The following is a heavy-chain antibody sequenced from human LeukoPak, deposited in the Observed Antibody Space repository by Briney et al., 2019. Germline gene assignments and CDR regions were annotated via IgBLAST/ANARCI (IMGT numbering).Heavy chain of an antibody. CDR2: IWYDGSNK. CDR1: GFTFSSYG. J-gene: IGHJ6*04. Sequence: GGSLRLSCAASGFTFSSYGMHWVRQAPGKGLEWVAVIWYDGSNKYYADSVKGRFTISRDNSKNTLCLQMNSLRAEDTAVYYCARVPRYCSGGSCPRGYYYYGMDVWGKGTTVTVSS. D-gene: IGHD2-15*01. V-gene: IGHV3-33*01. CDR3: ARVPRYCSGGSCPRGYYYYGMDV.